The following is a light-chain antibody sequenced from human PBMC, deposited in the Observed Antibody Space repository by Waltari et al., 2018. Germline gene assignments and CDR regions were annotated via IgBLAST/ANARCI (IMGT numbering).Light chain of an antibody. CDR2: NND. Sequence: QAVLTQPPPASGTPGQPVTISCSGRRSNIGSNTVTWYQQLPGTTPKVLIYNNDQRPSGVPDRFSGSKSGTSVSLAISGLQSDDEADYYCSTWDDGLAGGVVFGGGTKLTVL. J-gene: IGLJ2*01. V-gene: IGLV1-44*01. CDR3: STWDDGLAGGVV. CDR1: RSNIGSNT.